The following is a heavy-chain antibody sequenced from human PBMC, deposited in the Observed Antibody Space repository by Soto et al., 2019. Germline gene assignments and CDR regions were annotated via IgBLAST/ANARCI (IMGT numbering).Heavy chain of an antibody. J-gene: IGHJ5*02. CDR1: GDSVSSNSAA. V-gene: IGHV6-1*01. CDR2: TYYRSKWYN. Sequence: SQTLSLTCAISGDSVSSNSAALNWIRQSPSRGLEWLGRTYYRSKWYNDYAVSVKSRISINPDTSKNQFSLQLNSVTPEDTAVYYCARGRAAGRGDWFDPWGQGTQVTSP. CDR3: ARGRAAGRGDWFDP. D-gene: IGHD6-13*01.